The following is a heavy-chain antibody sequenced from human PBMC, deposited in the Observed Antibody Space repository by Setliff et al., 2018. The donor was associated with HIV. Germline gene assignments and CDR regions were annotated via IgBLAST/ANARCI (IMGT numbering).Heavy chain of an antibody. V-gene: IGHV1-18*01. CDR2: ISAYTGNT. J-gene: IGHJ5*02. Sequence: ASVKVSCKASGYTLTSYGISWVRQAPGQGLEWMGWISAYTGNTDFAQKFQGRVTMTADTSTSTAYMELRSLRSDDTAVYYCARWAAAGTGWFDPWGQGTLVTVSS. CDR1: GYTLTSYG. CDR3: ARWAAAGTGWFDP. D-gene: IGHD6-13*01.